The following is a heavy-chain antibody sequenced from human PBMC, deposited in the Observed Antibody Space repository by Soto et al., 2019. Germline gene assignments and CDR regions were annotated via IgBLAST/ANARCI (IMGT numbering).Heavy chain of an antibody. J-gene: IGHJ6*03. V-gene: IGHV3-13*01. CDR3: ARGAYSNYYYYMDV. CDR1: GFTFSSYD. CDR2: IGTAGDT. Sequence: ESGGGLVQPGGSLRLSCAASGFTFSSYDMHWVRQATGKGLEWVSAIGTAGDTYYPGSVKGRFTISRENAKNSLYLQMNSLRAGDTAVYYCARGAYSNYYYYMDVWGKGTTVTVSS. D-gene: IGHD4-4*01.